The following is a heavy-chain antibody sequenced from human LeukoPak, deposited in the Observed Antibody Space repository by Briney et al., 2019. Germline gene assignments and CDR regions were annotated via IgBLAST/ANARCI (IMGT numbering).Heavy chain of an antibody. CDR3: AKDPLDDSSGYYHLSQLDY. D-gene: IGHD3-22*01. J-gene: IGHJ4*02. CDR1: GFTFSSYG. CDR2: IRYDGSNK. Sequence: PGGSLRLSCAASGFTFSSYGMHWVRQAPGRGLEWVAFIRYDGSNKYYADSVKGRFTISRGNSKNTLYLQMNSLRAEDTAVYYCAKDPLDDSSGYYHLSQLDYWGQGTLVTVSS. V-gene: IGHV3-30*02.